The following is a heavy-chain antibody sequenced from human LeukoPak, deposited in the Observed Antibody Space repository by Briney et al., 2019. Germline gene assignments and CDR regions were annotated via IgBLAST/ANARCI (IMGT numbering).Heavy chain of an antibody. CDR1: GYNFTTFW. CDR2: IYPGDSDT. Sequence: GESLKISCKTSGYNFTTFWIGWVRQLPGKGLEWMGIIYPGDSDTRYSPSFQGQVTISADKSINTVFLHWNSLKASDTAMYYCARTDHIAVAGGGRVGYWGQGTLVSVSS. D-gene: IGHD6-19*01. CDR3: ARTDHIAVAGGGRVGY. J-gene: IGHJ4*02. V-gene: IGHV5-51*01.